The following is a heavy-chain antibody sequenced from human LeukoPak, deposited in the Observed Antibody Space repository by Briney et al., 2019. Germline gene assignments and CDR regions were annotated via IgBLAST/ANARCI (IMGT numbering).Heavy chain of an antibody. J-gene: IGHJ4*02. CDR2: ISSSSSYI. CDR1: GFTFSSYW. D-gene: IGHD2-15*01. V-gene: IGHV3-21*04. CDR3: AKDVRGGCSGGNCND. Sequence: GGALRLSCAASGFTFSSYWMSWVRQAPGKGLEWVSSISSSSSYIYYADSVKGRFTISRDNSRNTVYLQMNSLRAEDTAVYYCAKDVRGGCSGGNCNDWGQGTLVTVSS.